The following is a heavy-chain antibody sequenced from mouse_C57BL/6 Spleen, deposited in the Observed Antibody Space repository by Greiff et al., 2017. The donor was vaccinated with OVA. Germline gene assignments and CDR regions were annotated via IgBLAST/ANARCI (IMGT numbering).Heavy chain of an antibody. CDR3: ARQGTGNYFDY. CDR1: GFTFSSYG. D-gene: IGHD4-1*01. Sequence: EVHLVESGGDLVKPGGSLKLSCAASGFTFSSYGLSCVRQTPDKRLEWVATISSGGSYTYYPDSVKGRFTISRDNAKNTLYLQMSSLKSEDTAMYYCARQGTGNYFDYWGKGTTLTVSS. J-gene: IGHJ2*01. V-gene: IGHV5-6*01. CDR2: ISSGGSYT.